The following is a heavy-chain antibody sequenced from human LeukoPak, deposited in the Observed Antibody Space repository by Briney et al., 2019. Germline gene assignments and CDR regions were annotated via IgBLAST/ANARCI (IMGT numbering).Heavy chain of an antibody. CDR2: ISSSGYTI. J-gene: IGHJ3*02. CDR1: GFTFSDYY. CDR3: ARESGSTVVTPSEAFDI. V-gene: IGHV3-11*04. D-gene: IGHD4-23*01. Sequence: PGGSLRLSCAASGFTFSDYYMTWIRQAPGKGLEWVSYISSSGYTIFYADSVKGRFTISRDNAKNSLYLQMNSLRVEDTAVYYCARESGSTVVTPSEAFDIWGQGTVVTVSS.